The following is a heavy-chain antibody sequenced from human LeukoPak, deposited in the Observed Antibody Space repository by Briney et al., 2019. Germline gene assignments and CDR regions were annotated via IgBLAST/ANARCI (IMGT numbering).Heavy chain of an antibody. CDR2: ISSGGSSI. V-gene: IGHV3-11*04. D-gene: IGHD3-10*02. CDR3: AELGITMIGGV. CDR1: GFIFSDYY. J-gene: IGHJ6*04. Sequence: PGGSLRLSCAASGFIFSDYYMGWIRQAPGKGLEWVSYISSGGSSIYYADSVKGRFTISRDNAKNSLYLQMNSLRAEDTAVYYCAELGITMIGGVWGKGTTVTISS.